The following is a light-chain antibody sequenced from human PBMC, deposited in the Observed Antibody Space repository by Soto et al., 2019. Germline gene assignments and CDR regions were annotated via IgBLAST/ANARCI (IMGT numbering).Light chain of an antibody. CDR2: EVV. J-gene: IGLJ1*01. V-gene: IGLV2-14*01. CDR3: GSYANSNTYV. CDR1: SSDVGGYDY. Sequence: QSVLTQPASVSGSPGQSITISCTGTSSDVGGYDYVSWYQQHPGNVPKLVIYEVVNRPSGVSNRFSGSKSGNSASLTISGLQAEDEADYYCGSYANSNTYVFGTGTKVTVL.